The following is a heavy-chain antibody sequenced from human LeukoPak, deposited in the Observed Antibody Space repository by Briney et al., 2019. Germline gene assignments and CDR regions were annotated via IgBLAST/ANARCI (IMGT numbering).Heavy chain of an antibody. J-gene: IGHJ4*02. V-gene: IGHV3-30*02. D-gene: IGHD5-12*01. CDR1: GFTFSSYG. Sequence: PGGSLRLSCAASGFTFSSYGMHWVRKAPGKGLGWVAFIRYDGSNKYYADSVKGRFTISRDNSKNTLYLQMNSLRAEDTAVYYCANIVATDYWGQGTLVTVSS. CDR3: ANIVATDY. CDR2: IRYDGSNK.